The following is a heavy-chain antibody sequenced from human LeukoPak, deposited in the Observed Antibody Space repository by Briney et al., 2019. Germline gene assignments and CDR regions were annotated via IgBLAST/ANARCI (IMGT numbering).Heavy chain of an antibody. V-gene: IGHV3-9*03. CDR1: GFTFDDYA. D-gene: IGHD3-22*01. J-gene: IGHJ4*02. Sequence: GGSLRLSCAASGFTFDDYAMHWVRQAPGKGLEWVSGISWNSGSIGYADSVKGRFTISRDNAKNSLYLQMNSLRAEDMALYYCAKGSYDSSGYYSPIFDYWGQGTLVTVSS. CDR3: AKGSYDSSGYYSPIFDY. CDR2: ISWNSGSI.